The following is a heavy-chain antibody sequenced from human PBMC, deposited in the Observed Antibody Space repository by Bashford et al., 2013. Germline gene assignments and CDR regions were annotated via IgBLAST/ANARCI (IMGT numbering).Heavy chain of an antibody. CDR3: ARDLRYDSSGYYYVFDY. J-gene: IGHJ4*01. D-gene: IGHD3-22*01. CDR1: GGTFSSFA. V-gene: IGHV1-69*06. CDR2: IIPLSDTP. Sequence: SVKVSCKASGGTFSSFAVSWVRQAPGQGLEWIGDIIPLSDTPQYAQKFQGRVTITADKSTSTAYLELRSLISEDTAVYYCARDLRYDSSGYYYVFDYWGQEPWSPSPQ.